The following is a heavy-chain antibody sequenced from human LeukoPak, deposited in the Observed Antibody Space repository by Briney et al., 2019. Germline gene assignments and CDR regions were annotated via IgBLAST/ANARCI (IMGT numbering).Heavy chain of an antibody. D-gene: IGHD3-3*01. CDR1: GFIFSNYG. CDR3: ARVGLDDFWSGYYWYYDMDV. Sequence: GGSLRLSCAASGFIFSNYGIHWVRQAPGKGLEWVAFIGHGGSKEYYADSVKGRFTISRDNSKNSLYLQMTSLRAEDTAVYYCARVGLDDFWSGYYWYYDMDVWGKGTTVTVSS. CDR2: IGHGGSKE. V-gene: IGHV3-30*02. J-gene: IGHJ6*03.